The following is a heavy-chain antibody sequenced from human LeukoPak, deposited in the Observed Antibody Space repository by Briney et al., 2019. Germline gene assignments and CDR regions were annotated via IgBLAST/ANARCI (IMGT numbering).Heavy chain of an antibody. CDR3: ARSPDILTGENFDY. V-gene: IGHV1-2*02. Sequence: ASVRVSCKASGYTFTGYCIHWVRQAPGLGLEWMGWINPNSGGTIYAQKFQGSVTMTRDTSISTAYMELSRLRSDDTAVFYCARSPDILTGENFDYWGQGTLVTVSS. D-gene: IGHD3-9*01. CDR1: GYTFTGYC. J-gene: IGHJ4*02. CDR2: INPNSGGT.